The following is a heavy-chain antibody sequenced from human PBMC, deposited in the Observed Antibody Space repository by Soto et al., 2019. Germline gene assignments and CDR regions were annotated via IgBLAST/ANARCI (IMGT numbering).Heavy chain of an antibody. CDR3: VRIRRGDGYTVGY. CDR2: INTDRSTT. D-gene: IGHD5-12*01. Sequence: EVQLVESGGVSVQPGGSLRLSCTASGFTLSNYWMHWVRQAPGKGLVWVSRINTDRSTTTYADSVKGRFTISRDNAKNTFYLQMNSLRDEDTAVYYCVRIRRGDGYTVGYRGQGTLVTVSS. CDR1: GFTLSNYW. V-gene: IGHV3-74*01. J-gene: IGHJ4*02.